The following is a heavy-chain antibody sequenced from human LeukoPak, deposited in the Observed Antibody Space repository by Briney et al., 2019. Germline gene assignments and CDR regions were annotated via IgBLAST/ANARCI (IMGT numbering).Heavy chain of an antibody. CDR2: IIPIFGTA. V-gene: IGHV1-69*13. CDR3: ARSTYYYGSGSPTYFDY. D-gene: IGHD3-10*01. Sequence: SVKVSCEASGGTFSSYAISWVRQAPGQGLEWMGGIIPIFGTANYAQKFQGRVTITADESTSTAYMELSSLRSEDTAVYYCARSTYYYGSGSPTYFDYWGQGTLVTVSS. J-gene: IGHJ4*02. CDR1: GGTFSSYA.